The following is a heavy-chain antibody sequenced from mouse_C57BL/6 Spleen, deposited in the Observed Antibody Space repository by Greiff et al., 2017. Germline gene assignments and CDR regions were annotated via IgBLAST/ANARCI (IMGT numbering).Heavy chain of an antibody. J-gene: IGHJ2*01. Sequence: EVKLVESGGDLVKPGGSLKLSCAASGFTFSSYGMSWVRQTPDKRLEWVATISSGGSYTYYPDSVKGRFTISRDNAKNTLYLQMSSLKSEDTAMYYCARHIAPSSYFDYWGQGTTLTVSS. CDR2: ISSGGSYT. CDR1: GFTFSSYG. V-gene: IGHV5-6*01. CDR3: ARHIAPSSYFDY.